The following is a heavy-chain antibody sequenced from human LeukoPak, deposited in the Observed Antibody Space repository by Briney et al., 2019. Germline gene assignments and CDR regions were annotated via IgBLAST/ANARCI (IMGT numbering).Heavy chain of an antibody. Sequence: PGGSLRLSCAASGFTFSSYWMSWVRQAPGKGLEWVANIKQDGSEKYYVDSVKGRFTISRNNPKNSLYLQMNSLRAEDTAVYYCARDNPQLGIVSWYFDLWGRGTLVTVSS. CDR3: ARDNPQLGIVSWYFDL. CDR2: IKQDGSEK. D-gene: IGHD7-27*01. J-gene: IGHJ2*01. CDR1: GFTFSSYW. V-gene: IGHV3-7*01.